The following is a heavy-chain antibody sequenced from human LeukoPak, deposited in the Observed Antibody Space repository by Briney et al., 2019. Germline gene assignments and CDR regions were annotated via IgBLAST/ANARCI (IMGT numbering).Heavy chain of an antibody. V-gene: IGHV4-34*01. CDR2: INHSGYT. CDR3: TRAVAGHPD. CDR1: GVPFSNYY. Sequence: PSETLSLTCAASGVPFSNYYWSWVRQSPSQGREWIGEINHSGYTNYNPSLKSRVTMSIDTSKNQFSLKLTSETAADAGVYYCTRAVAGHPDWGQGTLVTVSS. D-gene: IGHD6-19*01. J-gene: IGHJ4*02.